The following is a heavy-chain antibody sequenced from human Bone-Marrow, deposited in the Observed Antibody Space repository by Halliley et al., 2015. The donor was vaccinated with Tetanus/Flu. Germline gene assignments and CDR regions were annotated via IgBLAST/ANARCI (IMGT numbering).Heavy chain of an antibody. CDR3: AREDFWAVDY. J-gene: IGHJ4*02. D-gene: IGHD3-3*01. CDR2: IKSDGSST. V-gene: IGHV3-74*01. Sequence: GLVWVSRIKSDGSSTNYADSVKGRFPISRDNAKNPLFLQMSTLRAEDSSVYCCAREDFWAVDYWGQGALVTFSS.